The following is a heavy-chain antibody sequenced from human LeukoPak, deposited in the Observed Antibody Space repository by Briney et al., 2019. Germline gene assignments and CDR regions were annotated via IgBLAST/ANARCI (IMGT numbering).Heavy chain of an antibody. V-gene: IGHV3-11*01. CDR2: ISSSGSTI. J-gene: IGHJ6*02. CDR1: GFTFSDYY. Sequence: GGSLRLSCAASGFTFSDYYMSWIRQAPGKGLEWVSYISSSGSTIYYADSVKGRFTISRDNAKNSLYLQMDSLRAEDTAVYYCARGLFSPGIAAAGTFYYYYGMDVWGQGTTVTVSS. CDR3: ARGLFSPGIAAAGTFYYYYGMDV. D-gene: IGHD6-13*01.